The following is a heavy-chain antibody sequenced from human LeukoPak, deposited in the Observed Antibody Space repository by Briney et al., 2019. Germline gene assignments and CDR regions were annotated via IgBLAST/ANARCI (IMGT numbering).Heavy chain of an antibody. V-gene: IGHV4-30-4*01. D-gene: IGHD2-15*01. Sequence: PSQTLSLTCTVSGGSISSGDYYWSWIHQPPGRGLEWIGYIYYSGITYSNPSLKSRLTISVDTSKNQLSLRLSSVTAADTAVYYCARGCGGGSCCGSFDYWGQGTLVTVSS. CDR3: ARGCGGGSCCGSFDY. CDR1: GGSISSGDYY. J-gene: IGHJ4*02. CDR2: IYYSGIT.